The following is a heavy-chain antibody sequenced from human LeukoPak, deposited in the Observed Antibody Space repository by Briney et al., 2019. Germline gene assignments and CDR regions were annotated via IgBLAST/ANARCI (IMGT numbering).Heavy chain of an antibody. V-gene: IGHV3-23*01. CDR1: GFTFGSYS. CDR3: ARMEWLANFDY. Sequence: PGGSLRLSCAASGFTFGSYSMNWVRQAPGKGLEWVSAISGSGGSTYYADSVKGRFTISRDNSKNTLYLQMNSLRAEDTAVYYCARMEWLANFDYWGQGTLVTVSS. J-gene: IGHJ4*02. D-gene: IGHD6-19*01. CDR2: ISGSGGST.